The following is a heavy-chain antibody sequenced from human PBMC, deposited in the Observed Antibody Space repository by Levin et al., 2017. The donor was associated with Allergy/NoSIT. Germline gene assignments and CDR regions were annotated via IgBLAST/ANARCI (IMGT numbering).Heavy chain of an antibody. Sequence: LSLPCAASGFTFRTPSMSWVRPTPRKGLEWVSYISPSSSDIYYADSVKGRFTISRDNAKNSLYLQMDSLRADDAAVYYCAKRGALDVWGQGTTVTVSS. D-gene: IGHD3-16*01. J-gene: IGHJ6*02. CDR3: AKRGALDV. CDR2: ISPSSSDI. V-gene: IGHV3-21*05. CDR1: GFTFRTPS.